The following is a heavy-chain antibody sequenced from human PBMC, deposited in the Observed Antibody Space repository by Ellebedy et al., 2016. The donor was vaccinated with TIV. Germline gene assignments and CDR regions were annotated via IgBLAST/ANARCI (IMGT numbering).Heavy chain of an antibody. J-gene: IGHJ6*02. CDR1: GGPISSYY. CDR3: ARDYTIFGVVSHYYYGMDV. Sequence: GSLRLXXTVSGGPISSYYWSWIRQPPGKGLEWIGYIYYSGSTNYNPSLKSRVTISVDTSKNQFSLKLSSVTAADTAVYYCARDYTIFGVVSHYYYGMDVWGQGTTVTVSS. V-gene: IGHV4-59*01. CDR2: IYYSGST. D-gene: IGHD3-3*01.